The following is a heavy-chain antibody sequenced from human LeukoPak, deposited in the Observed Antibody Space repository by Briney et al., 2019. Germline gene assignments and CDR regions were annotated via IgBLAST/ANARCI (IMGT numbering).Heavy chain of an antibody. CDR1: GYTFTGYY. Sequence: ASVNVSCTASGYTFTGYYMHWVRQAPAPGLEWMGWINPNSGGTNYAQPFQGRVTMTRDTSISTAYMELSRLRSDDTAVYYCARVSLEAITAMVYYFDYWGQGTLVTVSS. CDR2: INPNSGGT. J-gene: IGHJ4*02. V-gene: IGHV1-2*02. D-gene: IGHD5-18*01. CDR3: ARVSLEAITAMVYYFDY.